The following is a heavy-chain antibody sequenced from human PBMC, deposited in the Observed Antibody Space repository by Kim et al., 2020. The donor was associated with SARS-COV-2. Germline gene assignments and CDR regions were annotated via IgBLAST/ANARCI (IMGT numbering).Heavy chain of an antibody. CDR1: GFSFSEWW. CDR3: TRGVF. Sequence: GGSLRLSCAASGFSFSEWWMDWVRQAPGKGLEWVARIDNDGTNTLYADSVKGRFTISRDNSKNTLYLQMTGLRAEDTAVYYCTRGVFWGQGTLVTVSS. J-gene: IGHJ4*02. V-gene: IGHV3-74*01. CDR2: IDNDGTNT.